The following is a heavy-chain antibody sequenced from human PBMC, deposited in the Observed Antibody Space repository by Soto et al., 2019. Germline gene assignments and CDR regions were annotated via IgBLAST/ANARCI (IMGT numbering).Heavy chain of an antibody. CDR1: GFTFSSAW. CDR2: INSDGSST. V-gene: IGHV3-74*01. D-gene: IGHD4-17*01. J-gene: IGHJ4*02. CDR3: ARGDDYGDYAGY. Sequence: GGSLRLSCAASGFTFSSAWMRWVRQAPGKGLVWVSRINSDGSSTSYADSVKGRFTISRDNAKNTLYLQMNSLRAEDTAVYYCARGDDYGDYAGYWGQGTLVTVSS.